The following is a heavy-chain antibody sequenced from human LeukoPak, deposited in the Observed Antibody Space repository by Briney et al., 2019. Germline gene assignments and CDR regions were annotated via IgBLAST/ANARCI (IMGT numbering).Heavy chain of an antibody. CDR3: ARREPHGDYGGKIRYYYYMDV. CDR1: GGSFSGYY. V-gene: IGHV4-34*01. J-gene: IGHJ6*03. D-gene: IGHD4-23*01. CDR2: INHSGST. Sequence: SETLSLTCAVYGGSFSGYYWSWIRQPPGKGLEWIGEINHSGSTNYSPSLKSRVTMSVDTSKNQFSLKLSSLTAADTAMYYCARREPHGDYGGKIRYYYYMDVWGKGTTITISS.